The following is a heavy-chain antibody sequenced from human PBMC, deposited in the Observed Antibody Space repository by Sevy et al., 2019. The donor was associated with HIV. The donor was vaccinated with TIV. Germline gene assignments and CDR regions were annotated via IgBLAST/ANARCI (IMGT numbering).Heavy chain of an antibody. V-gene: IGHV3-53*01. CDR1: GFSVSNSY. Sequence: GGSQRLSCAASGFSVSNSYMSWVRQAPGKGLQWVSVIYSGESTYYTDSVEGRFTISRDNCKNTRYLQMISPRAEDTAVYYCARLRGYYYDSSGYYTTDHAFDIWGRGTMVTVSS. CDR3: ARLRGYYYDSSGYYTTDHAFDI. J-gene: IGHJ3*02. D-gene: IGHD3-22*01. CDR2: IYSGEST.